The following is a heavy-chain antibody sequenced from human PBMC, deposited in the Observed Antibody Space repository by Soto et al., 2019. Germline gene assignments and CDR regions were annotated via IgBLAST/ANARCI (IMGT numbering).Heavy chain of an antibody. J-gene: IGHJ6*02. Sequence: SETLSLTCAVYGGSFSGYYWSWIRQPPGKGLEWIGEINHSGSTNYNPSLKRRVTISVDTSKNQFSLKLSSVTAADTAVYYCARGKRYYDFWSGYYRNYYYYGMDVWGQGTTVTVSS. D-gene: IGHD3-3*01. CDR1: GGSFSGYY. CDR2: INHSGST. CDR3: ARGKRYYDFWSGYYRNYYYYGMDV. V-gene: IGHV4-34*01.